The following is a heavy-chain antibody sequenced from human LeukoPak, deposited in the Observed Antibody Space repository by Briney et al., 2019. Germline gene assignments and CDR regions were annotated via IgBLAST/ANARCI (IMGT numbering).Heavy chain of an antibody. J-gene: IGHJ4*02. CDR2: ISWNSGSI. V-gene: IGHV3-9*01. Sequence: GGSLRLSCAASGFTFDDYAMHWVRQAPGKGLEWVSGISWNSGSIGYADSVKGRFTIPRDNAKNSLYLQMNSLRAEDTALYYCARTGYSSSWRNYFDYWGQGTLVTVSS. CDR1: GFTFDDYA. CDR3: ARTGYSSSWRNYFDY. D-gene: IGHD6-13*01.